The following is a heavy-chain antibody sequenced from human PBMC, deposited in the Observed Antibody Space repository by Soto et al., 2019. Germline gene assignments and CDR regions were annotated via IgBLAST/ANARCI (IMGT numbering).Heavy chain of an antibody. V-gene: IGHV3-30-3*01. J-gene: IGHJ3*02. Sequence: PGGSLRLSCAASGFTFSSYAMHWVRQAPGKGLEWVAVISYDGSNKYYADSVKGRFTISRDNSKNTLYLQMNSLRAEDTAVYYCARAKEDTDAFDIWGQGTMVNVSS. CDR2: ISYDGSNK. CDR3: ARAKEDTDAFDI. D-gene: IGHD5-18*01. CDR1: GFTFSSYA.